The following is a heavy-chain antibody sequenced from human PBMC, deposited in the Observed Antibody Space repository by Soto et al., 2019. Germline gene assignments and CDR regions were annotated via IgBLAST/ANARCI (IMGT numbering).Heavy chain of an antibody. CDR1: GFTFSSYS. V-gene: IGHV3-48*01. Sequence: GGSLRLSCAASGFTFSSYSMNWVRQAPGKGLEWLSYISSSGSTIKYADSVRGRFTSSRDNAKNSLYLQMNSLRAEDTAVYYCARDNNEKNSGYDSLDYYYGMDVWGQGTTVTVSS. D-gene: IGHD5-12*01. CDR2: ISSSGSTI. CDR3: ARDNNEKNSGYDSLDYYYGMDV. J-gene: IGHJ6*02.